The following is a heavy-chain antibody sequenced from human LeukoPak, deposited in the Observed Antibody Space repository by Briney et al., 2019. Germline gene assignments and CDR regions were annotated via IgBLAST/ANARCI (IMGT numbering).Heavy chain of an antibody. CDR2: INPNSGGT. J-gene: IGHJ4*02. D-gene: IGHD6-13*01. V-gene: IGHV1-2*02. CDR3: ATLIAAAGEYYFGY. Sequence: ASVKVSCKASGYTFTGYYMHWVRQAPGQGLEWMGWINPNSGGTNYAPKFQGRVTMTRDTSISTAYMELSRLRSDDTAVYYCATLIAAAGEYYFGYWGQGTLVTVSS. CDR1: GYTFTGYY.